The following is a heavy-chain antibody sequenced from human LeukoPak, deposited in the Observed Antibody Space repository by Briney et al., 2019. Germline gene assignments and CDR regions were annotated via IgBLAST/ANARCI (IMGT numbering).Heavy chain of an antibody. Sequence: PGGSLRLSCVASGFSFSSYPMNWVRQAPGKGLEWVSSISTSSSDIYYADSVKGRFTISRDNTKNSLYLQMNSLRAEDTAVYYCARDFNCRGAACYYYYGMDVWGQGTTVTVSS. V-gene: IGHV3-21*01. CDR1: GFSFSSYP. D-gene: IGHD1-20*01. J-gene: IGHJ6*02. CDR2: ISTSSSDI. CDR3: ARDFNCRGAACYYYYGMDV.